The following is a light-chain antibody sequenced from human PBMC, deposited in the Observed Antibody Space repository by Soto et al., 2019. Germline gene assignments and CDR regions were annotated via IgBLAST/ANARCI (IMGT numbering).Light chain of an antibody. CDR1: QGIRND. J-gene: IGKJ1*01. Sequence: DIQMVKSPSSLSASVGDRVTITCRASQGIRNDLGWYQQKPGKAPKRLIYAASSLQSGVPSTFSGSGSGTEVTLTINSLQPEDFATYYCLQDDSFARTFGQGTKEEI. CDR2: AAS. V-gene: IGKV1-17*01. CDR3: LQDDSFART.